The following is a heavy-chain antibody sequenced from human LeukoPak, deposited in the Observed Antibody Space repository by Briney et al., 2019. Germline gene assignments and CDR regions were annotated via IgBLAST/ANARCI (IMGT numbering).Heavy chain of an antibody. CDR1: GFTFSSYA. CDR3: AREGGGYCGGDCYSSPYSYYGMDV. CDR2: ISYDGSNK. Sequence: HPGGSLRLSCAASGFTFSSYAMHWVRQAPGKGLEWVAVISYDGSNKYYADSAKGRFTISRDNSKNTLYLQMNSLRAEDTAVYYCAREGGGYCGGDCYSSPYSYYGMDVWGQGTTVTVSS. V-gene: IGHV3-30*14. J-gene: IGHJ6*02. D-gene: IGHD2-21*02.